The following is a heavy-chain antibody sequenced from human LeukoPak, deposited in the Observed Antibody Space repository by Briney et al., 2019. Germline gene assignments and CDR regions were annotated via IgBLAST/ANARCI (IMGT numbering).Heavy chain of an antibody. J-gene: IGHJ6*03. D-gene: IGHD2-15*01. CDR3: AKVPISGDSCYGGFYYYYYYMDV. CDR2: MHFNGDEK. V-gene: IGHV3-30*02. Sequence: GGSLRLSCAASGFNFDSFGIHWVRQAPGKGLEWVTFMHFNGDEKYYADSVKGRFIIFRDNSKKTVYLQMDSLKTEDTAVYFCAKVPISGDSCYGGFYYYYYYMDVWGNGTAVTVFS. CDR1: GFNFDSFG.